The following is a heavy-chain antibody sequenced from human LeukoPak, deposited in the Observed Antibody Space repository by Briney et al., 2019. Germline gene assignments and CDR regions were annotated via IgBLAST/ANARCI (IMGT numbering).Heavy chain of an antibody. D-gene: IGHD2-2*01. CDR1: GGTFSSYA. J-gene: IGHJ6*03. CDR3: ARDTLWEDVVVPAAKHPAAFYYYMDV. CDR2: IIPIFGTA. V-gene: IGHV1-69*13. Sequence: SVKVSCKASGGTFSSYAISWVRQAPGQGLEWMGGIIPIFGTANYAQKFQGRVTITADESTSTAYMELSSLRSEDTAVYYCARDTLWEDVVVPAAKHPAAFYYYMDVWGKGTTVTVSS.